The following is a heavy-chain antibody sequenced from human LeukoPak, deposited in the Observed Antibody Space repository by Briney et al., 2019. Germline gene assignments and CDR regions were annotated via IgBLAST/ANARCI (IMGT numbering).Heavy chain of an antibody. D-gene: IGHD2-2*01. CDR1: GFTFSSYA. V-gene: IGHV3-64*01. Sequence: GGSLRLSCAASGFTFSSYAMHWVRQAPGKGLEYVSAISSNGGSTYYANSVKGRFTISRDNSKNTLYLQMGSLGAEDMAVYYCARVVPAGGYYYYYYMDVWGKGTTVTVSS. J-gene: IGHJ6*03. CDR3: ARVVPAGGYYYYYYMDV. CDR2: ISSNGGST.